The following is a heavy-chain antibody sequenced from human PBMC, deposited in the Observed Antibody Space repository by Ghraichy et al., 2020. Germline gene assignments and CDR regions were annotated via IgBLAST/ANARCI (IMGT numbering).Heavy chain of an antibody. CDR1: GFTVSSNY. CDR2: IYSGGST. V-gene: IGHV3-66*01. Sequence: GGSLRLSCAASGFTVSSNYMSWVRQAPGKGLEWVSVIYSGGSTYYADSVKGRFTISRDNSKNTLYLQMNSLRAEDTAVYYCARYDTMIVDAFDIWGQGTMVTVSS. D-gene: IGHD3-22*01. J-gene: IGHJ3*02. CDR3: ARYDTMIVDAFDI.